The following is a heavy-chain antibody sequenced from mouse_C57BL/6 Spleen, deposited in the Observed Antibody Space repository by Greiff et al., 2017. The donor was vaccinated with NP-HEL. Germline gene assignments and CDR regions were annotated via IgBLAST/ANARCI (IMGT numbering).Heavy chain of an antibody. Sequence: EVNLVESGGDLVKPGGSLKLSCAASGFTFSSYGMSWVRQTPDKRLEWVATISSGGSYTYYPDSVKGRFTISRDNAKNTLYLQMSSLKSEDTAMYYCARSTTVVSHWYFDVWGTGTTVTVSS. CDR1: GFTFSSYG. CDR2: ISSGGSYT. V-gene: IGHV5-6*01. J-gene: IGHJ1*03. CDR3: ARSTTVVSHWYFDV. D-gene: IGHD1-1*01.